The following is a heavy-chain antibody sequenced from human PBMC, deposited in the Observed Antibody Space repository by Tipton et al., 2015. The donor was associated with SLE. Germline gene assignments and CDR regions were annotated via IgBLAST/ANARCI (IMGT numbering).Heavy chain of an antibody. CDR2: IDPSDSYT. CDR3: ARHKSATVVTPAFDI. Sequence: VQLVQSGAEVKKPGESLRISCKGSGYSFTSYWISWVRQMPGKGLEWMGRIDPSDSYTNYSPSFQGHVTISADKSISTAYLQWSSLKASDTAMYYCARHKSATVVTPAFDIWGQGTMVTVSS. CDR1: GYSFTSYW. D-gene: IGHD4-23*01. J-gene: IGHJ3*02. V-gene: IGHV5-10-1*01.